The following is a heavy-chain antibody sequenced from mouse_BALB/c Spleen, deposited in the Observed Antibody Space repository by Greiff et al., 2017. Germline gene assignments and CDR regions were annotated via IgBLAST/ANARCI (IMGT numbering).Heavy chain of an antibody. J-gene: IGHJ2*01. V-gene: IGHV5-6-5*01. CDR1: GFTFSSYA. CDR3: ARGRGSDY. Sequence: EVNLVESGGGLVKPGGSLKLSCAASGFTFSSYAMSWVRQTPEKRLEWVASISSGGSTYYPDSVKGRFTISRDNARNILYLQMSSLRSEDTAMYYCARGRGSDYWGQGTTLTVSS. D-gene: IGHD1-1*01. CDR2: ISSGGST.